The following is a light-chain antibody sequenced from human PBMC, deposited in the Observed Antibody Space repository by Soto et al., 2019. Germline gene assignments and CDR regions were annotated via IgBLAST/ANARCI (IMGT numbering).Light chain of an antibody. CDR2: EGS. CDR3: CSYAGRSTSFVV. J-gene: IGLJ2*01. Sequence: QSALTQPASVSGSPGQSITISCTGTRRDVGSYNLVSWYQQHPGKAPKLMIYEGSKRPSGVSNRFSGSKSGNTASLTISGLQAEDEADYYCCSYAGRSTSFVVFGGGTKLTVL. V-gene: IGLV2-23*01. CDR1: RRDVGSYNL.